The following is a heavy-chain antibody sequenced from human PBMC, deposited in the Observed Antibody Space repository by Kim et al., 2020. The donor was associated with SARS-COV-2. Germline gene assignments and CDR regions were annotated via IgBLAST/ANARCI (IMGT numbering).Heavy chain of an antibody. V-gene: IGHV3-21*01. J-gene: IGHJ4*02. CDR1: GFTFSSYS. Sequence: GGSPRLSCAASGFTFSSYSMNWVRQAPGKGLEWVSSISSSSSYIYYADSVKGRFTISRDNAKNSLYLQMNSLRAEDTAVYYCARGSGGFGELYYFDYWGQGTLVTVSS. CDR3: ARGSGGFGELYYFDY. CDR2: ISSSSSYI. D-gene: IGHD3-10*01.